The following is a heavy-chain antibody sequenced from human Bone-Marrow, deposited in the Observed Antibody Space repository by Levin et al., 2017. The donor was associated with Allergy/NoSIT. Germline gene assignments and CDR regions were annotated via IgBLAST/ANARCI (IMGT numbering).Heavy chain of an antibody. V-gene: IGHV1-2*06. J-gene: IGHJ6*03. CDR2: INPNSAGI. D-gene: IGHD2-15*01. Sequence: ASVKVSCKASGYIFIDFYMHWVRQAPGQGLEWVGRINPNSAGIHYAQKFQGRGAMTRDTSISTVYMELSRLRSDDTAVYYCARRAPSGSNSPRGYYYMDVWGEGTTVTVSS. CDR1: GYIFIDFY. CDR3: ARRAPSGSNSPRGYYYMDV.